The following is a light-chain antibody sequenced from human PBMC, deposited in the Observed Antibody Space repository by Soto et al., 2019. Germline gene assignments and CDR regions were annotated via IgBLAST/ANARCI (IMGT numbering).Light chain of an antibody. J-gene: IGKJ2*01. CDR3: QHYGNSPLYT. Sequence: EIVLTQSPGTLSLSPGEGATLSCRASQSVNSNYLAWYQQKPGQAPRLLIYGASSRATGIPDRFSGSGSGTDFTLTISRLEPADFAVYYCQHYGNSPLYTFGQGTKLEIK. CDR1: QSVNSNY. V-gene: IGKV3-20*01. CDR2: GAS.